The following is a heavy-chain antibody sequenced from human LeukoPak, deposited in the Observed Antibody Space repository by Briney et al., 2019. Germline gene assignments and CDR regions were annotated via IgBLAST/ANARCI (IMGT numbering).Heavy chain of an antibody. CDR1: GFTFSSYA. D-gene: IGHD3-3*01. CDR3: AKDTGYDFWSGYSRSFDY. CDR2: ISGSGGST. Sequence: PRGSLRLSCAASGFTFSSYAMHWVRQAPGKGLEWVPAISGSGGSTYYADSVKGRFTISRDNSKNTLYLQMNSLRAEDTAVYYCAKDTGYDFWSGYSRSFDYWGQGTLVTVSS. V-gene: IGHV3-23*01. J-gene: IGHJ4*02.